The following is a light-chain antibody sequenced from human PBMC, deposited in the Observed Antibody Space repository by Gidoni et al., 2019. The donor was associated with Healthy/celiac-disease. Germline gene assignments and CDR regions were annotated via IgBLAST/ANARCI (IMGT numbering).Light chain of an antibody. V-gene: IGKV1-5*03. CDR1: QSISSW. J-gene: IGKJ1*01. CDR3: QQDNSYSKT. CDR2: KAS. Sequence: DIQMTQSPSTLSASVGDRVTITCRASQSISSWLAWYQQKPGKAPKLLIYKASSLESEVPSRVSGSGSGTEFTLTISSLQPDDFATYYCQQDNSYSKTFGQGTKVEIK.